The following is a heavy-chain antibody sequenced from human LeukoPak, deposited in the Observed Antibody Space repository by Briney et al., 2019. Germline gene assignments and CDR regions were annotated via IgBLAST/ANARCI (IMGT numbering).Heavy chain of an antibody. Sequence: GGSLRLSCAASGFTLSSYEMNWVRQAPGKGLEWVSYISSSGNSINYAGSVKGRFTMSRDNAKNSLYLQMNSLRAEDTAVYYCARRGYNYGYSDYWGQGTLVTVSS. V-gene: IGHV3-48*03. CDR2: ISSSGNSI. J-gene: IGHJ4*02. CDR1: GFTLSSYE. CDR3: ARRGYNYGYSDY. D-gene: IGHD5-18*01.